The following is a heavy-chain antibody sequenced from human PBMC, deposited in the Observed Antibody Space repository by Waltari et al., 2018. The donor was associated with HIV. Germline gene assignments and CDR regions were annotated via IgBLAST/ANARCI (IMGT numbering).Heavy chain of an antibody. J-gene: IGHJ6*02. CDR1: GFTFSRYS. CDR2: ISSGSNFM. CDR3: ARSLAVAGTRGFGMDV. V-gene: IGHV3-21*01. D-gene: IGHD6-19*01. Sequence: EVQLVESGGGLVKPGGSLRLSCAASGFTFSRYSMTWVRQAPGKGLEWVSYISSGSNFMYYVDSVKGRFTISRDNAKNSLYLQMNSLRAEDTALYYCARSLAVAGTRGFGMDVWGQGTTVTVSS.